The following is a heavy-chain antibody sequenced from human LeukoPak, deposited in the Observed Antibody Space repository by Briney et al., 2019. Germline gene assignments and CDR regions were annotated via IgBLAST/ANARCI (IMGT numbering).Heavy chain of an antibody. CDR2: ISYDGSSS. J-gene: IGHJ4*02. V-gene: IGHV3-30*18. CDR1: GFTFSGYG. CDR3: AKRGTWGSHRYPDY. D-gene: IGHD3-16*02. Sequence: GRSLRLSCAASGFTFSGYGMHWVRQAPGKGLEWVAFISYDGSSSYYADSVKDRFTISRDNSRNTLYLQMNSLTAEDTAVYYCAKRGTWGSHRYPDYWGQGALVTVSS.